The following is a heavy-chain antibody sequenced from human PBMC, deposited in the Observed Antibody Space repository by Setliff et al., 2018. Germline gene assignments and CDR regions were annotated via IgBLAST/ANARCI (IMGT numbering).Heavy chain of an antibody. CDR1: GGSISSSNW. CDR2: IYHSGSI. Sequence: PSETLSLTCTVSGGSISSSNWWTWVRQPPGKGLEWIGEIYHSGSINYNPSLKSRVTISVDTSKNQFSLTLSSVTAADTAVYYCARLPNYVWGSPVDYWGQGTLVTVSS. D-gene: IGHD3-16*01. V-gene: IGHV4-4*02. CDR3: ARLPNYVWGSPVDY. J-gene: IGHJ4*02.